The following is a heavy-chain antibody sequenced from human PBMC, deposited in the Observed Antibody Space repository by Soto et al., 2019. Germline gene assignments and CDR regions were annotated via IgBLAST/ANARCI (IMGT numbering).Heavy chain of an antibody. J-gene: IGHJ4*02. D-gene: IGHD3-22*01. CDR2: IYYAGST. CDR1: GGSIISYY. V-gene: IGHV4-59*08. Sequence: SETLSLTCTVSGGSIISYYWSWIRQPPGRGLEWIGFIYYAGSTKYNPSLNSRVTISVDTSKNQFSLTVTSVTAADTAVYYCARSANYYDSSGYYYFDYWGQGTLVTVSS. CDR3: ARSANYYDSSGYYYFDY.